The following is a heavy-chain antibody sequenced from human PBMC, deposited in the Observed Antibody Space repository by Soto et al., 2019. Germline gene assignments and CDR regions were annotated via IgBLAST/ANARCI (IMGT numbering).Heavy chain of an antibody. J-gene: IGHJ4*02. CDR3: ARGFSNSVTTRFDS. Sequence: AHLQQWGAGLLRPSETLSLTCTVSGESFGAYYWSWIRQSPGKGLEWIGEVYHSGDTKYTPSLNSRVTISQDPPKHQFALTMTSMSAASTGVYDWARGFSNSVTTRFDSWGQGTLVTVSS. CDR2: VYHSGDT. CDR1: GESFGAYY. D-gene: IGHD4-17*01. V-gene: IGHV4-34*01.